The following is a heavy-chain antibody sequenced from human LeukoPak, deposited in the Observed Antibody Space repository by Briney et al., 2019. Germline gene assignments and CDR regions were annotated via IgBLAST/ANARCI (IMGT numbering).Heavy chain of an antibody. CDR3: AKDPNGDYVGASDM. V-gene: IGHV3-30-3*01. J-gene: IGHJ3*02. D-gene: IGHD4-17*01. Sequence: GGSLRLSCAASGFTFSSYAMHWVRQAPGKGLEWVAVISYDGSNKYYADSVKGRFTISRDNSKNTLYLQMNSLRAEDTAVYYCAKDPNGDYVGASDMWGPGTMVTVSS. CDR2: ISYDGSNK. CDR1: GFTFSSYA.